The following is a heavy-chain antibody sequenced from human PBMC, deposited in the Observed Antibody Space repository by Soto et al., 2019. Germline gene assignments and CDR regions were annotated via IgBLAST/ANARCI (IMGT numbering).Heavy chain of an antibody. Sequence: PSETLSLTCAVYGGSFSGYYWSWIRQPPGKGLEWIGEINHSGSTNYNPSLKSRVTISVDTSKNQFSLKLSSVTAADTAVYYCARLMGSSSWYWFDPWGQGTQVTVSS. CDR1: GGSFSGYY. CDR3: ARLMGSSSWYWFDP. V-gene: IGHV4-34*01. D-gene: IGHD6-13*01. J-gene: IGHJ5*02. CDR2: INHSGST.